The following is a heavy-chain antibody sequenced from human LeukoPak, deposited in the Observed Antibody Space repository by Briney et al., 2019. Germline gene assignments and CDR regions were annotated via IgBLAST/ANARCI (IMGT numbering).Heavy chain of an antibody. J-gene: IGHJ6*02. CDR2: INNVGSHI. V-gene: IGHV3-21*01. D-gene: IGHD5-12*01. Sequence: GGSLRLSCAASGFTFSSSAMNWVRQAPGKGLEWVSSINNVGSHIYYADSVKGRFTISRDNAKNSLYLQMNSLRAEDTAVYYCARATGYSGYFFYYGMDVWGQGTTVTVSS. CDR1: GFTFSSSA. CDR3: ARATGYSGYFFYYGMDV.